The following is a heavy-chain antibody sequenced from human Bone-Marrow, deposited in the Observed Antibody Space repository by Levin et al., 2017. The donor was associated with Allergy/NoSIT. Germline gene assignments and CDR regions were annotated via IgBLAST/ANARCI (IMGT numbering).Heavy chain of an antibody. D-gene: IGHD3-10*01. J-gene: IGHJ4*02. CDR1: GFTFSNFC. V-gene: IGHV3-7*01. Sequence: PGGSLRLSCAASGFTFSNFCMTWARQAPGKGLEWVANINQAGGEKNYLDSVKGRFTISRDNAKNSVYLQMNSLRAEDTAVYYCARDSGSGDYWGQGTVVTVSS. CDR2: INQAGGEK. CDR3: ARDSGSGDY.